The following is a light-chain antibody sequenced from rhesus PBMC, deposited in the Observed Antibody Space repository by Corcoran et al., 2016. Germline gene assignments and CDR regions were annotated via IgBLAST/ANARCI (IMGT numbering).Light chain of an antibody. CDR2: AAS. J-gene: IGKJ2*01. CDR1: QNIYSN. Sequence: DIQMTQSPSALSASVGDRVTISCRASQNIYSNLAWYQQKPGKAPKLLIYAASSLQTGIPSRFSGSGAGTVFTLTISSLQPEASAACYCQHYYDSPYSFGQGTKVEIK. CDR3: QHYYDSPYS. V-gene: IGKV1S12*01.